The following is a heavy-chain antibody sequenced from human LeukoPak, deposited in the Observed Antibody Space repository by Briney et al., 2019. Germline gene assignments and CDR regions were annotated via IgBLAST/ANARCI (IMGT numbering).Heavy chain of an antibody. Sequence: GGSLRLSCAASGFTFDDYGMSWVRQAPGKGLEWVSGINWNGGSTGYADSVKGRFTISRDNAKNSLYLQMNSLRAEDMALYYCVKGGGSGYELSPPEYWGQGTLVTVSS. CDR2: INWNGGST. CDR3: VKGGGSGYELSPPEY. D-gene: IGHD3-22*01. J-gene: IGHJ4*02. V-gene: IGHV3-20*04. CDR1: GFTFDDYG.